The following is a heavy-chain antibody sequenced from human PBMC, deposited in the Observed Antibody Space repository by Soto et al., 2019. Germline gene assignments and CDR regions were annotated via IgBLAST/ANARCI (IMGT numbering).Heavy chain of an antibody. V-gene: IGHV1-2*04. CDR2: INPKSGLT. Sequence: QVQLVQSGAEVKKPGASVTVSCKASGYTFTGYYMHWVRQAPGQGLEWMGWINPKSGLTNYTQKFQGWVTMTRDTSISTAYMELSRLRSDDTAVYYCARKHEGYYFDYWGQGTLVTVSS. CDR1: GYTFTGYY. CDR3: ARKHEGYYFDY. J-gene: IGHJ4*02.